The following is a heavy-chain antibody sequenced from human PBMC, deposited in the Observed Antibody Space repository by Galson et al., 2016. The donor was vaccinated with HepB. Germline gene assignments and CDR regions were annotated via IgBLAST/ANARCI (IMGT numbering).Heavy chain of an antibody. D-gene: IGHD4-17*01. CDR2: INSDGSSI. CDR1: GXTFSXYX. V-gene: IGHV3-74*01. J-gene: IGHJ4*02. Sequence: SLRLSCAASGXTFSXYXMHXVRQAPGKGLVWVPRINSDGSSITYADSVKGRFIISRDNAENTVYLQMNSLGADDTGVYYCAGGLRSDYWGQGTLVTVSS. CDR3: AGGLRSDY.